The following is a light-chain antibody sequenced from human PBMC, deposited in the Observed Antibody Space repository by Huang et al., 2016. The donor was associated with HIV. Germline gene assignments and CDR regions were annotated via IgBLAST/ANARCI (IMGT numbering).Light chain of an antibody. CDR1: QSVTSDY. CDR2: GAS. Sequence: IVLTQSPGTLSLSPGDRATLSCRASQSVTSDYLALYQQKPGQAPRLLIYGASSRASDIPDMFSGSGSGADFTLTISRLDPDDFAVYYCQHYGSSWTFGQGTKVEIK. CDR3: QHYGSSWT. J-gene: IGKJ1*01. V-gene: IGKV3-20*01.